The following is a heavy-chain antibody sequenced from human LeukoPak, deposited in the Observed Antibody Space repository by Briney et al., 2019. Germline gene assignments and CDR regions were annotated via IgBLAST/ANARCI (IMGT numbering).Heavy chain of an antibody. Sequence: GGSLRLSCAASGLTFSSYSMNWVRQAPGKGLEWVSSISSSSSYIYYADSVKGRFTISRDNAKNSLYLQMNSLRAEDTAVYYCARDLGETYYYDSSGYYYDLWGQGTLVTVSS. CDR3: ARDLGETYYYDSSGYYYDL. D-gene: IGHD3-22*01. CDR2: ISSSSSYI. V-gene: IGHV3-21*01. CDR1: GLTFSSYS. J-gene: IGHJ4*02.